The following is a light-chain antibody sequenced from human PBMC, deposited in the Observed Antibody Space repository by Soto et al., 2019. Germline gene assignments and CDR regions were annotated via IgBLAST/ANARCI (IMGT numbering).Light chain of an antibody. CDR3: QQFDDSVT. J-gene: IGKJ5*01. CDR1: HSVSRTY. V-gene: IGKV3-20*01. Sequence: EIVLTQSPGTLSLSPGVRATLSCRASHSVSRTYLAWYQQKPGQAPRLLIYGTSDRATGTPDRFSGSGSGTDFTLTISRLEPEDSAVYYCQQFDDSVTFGQGTRLEIK. CDR2: GTS.